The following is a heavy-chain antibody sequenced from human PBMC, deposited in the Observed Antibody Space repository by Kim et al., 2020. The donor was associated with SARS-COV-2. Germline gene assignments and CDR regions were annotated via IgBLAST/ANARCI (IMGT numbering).Heavy chain of an antibody. Sequence: GGSLRLSCAASGFSFSSYGLHWVRQAPGKGLEWVAYISYDARDKFYADSVKGRFTISRDNSKNTLYLQTNSLRVEDTAVFYCAKSRVAPEDGCSFD. CDR1: GFSFSSYG. J-gene: IGHJ2*01. V-gene: IGHV3-30*02. D-gene: IGHD2-15*01. CDR2: ISYDARDK. CDR3: AKSRVAPEDGCSFD.